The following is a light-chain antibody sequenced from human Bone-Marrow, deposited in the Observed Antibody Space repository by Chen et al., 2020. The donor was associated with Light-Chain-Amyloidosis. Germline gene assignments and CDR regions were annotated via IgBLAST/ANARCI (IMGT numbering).Light chain of an antibody. CDR3: QSADSSGTYEVI. CDR2: RDT. CDR1: DLPTKY. Sequence: SYELTQPPSGSVSPGQTARMTCSGDDLPTKYAYWYQQKPGQAPVLVIHRDTVRTSGISERFSGSSSGTTATLTISGVQAEDEADYHCQSADSSGTYEVIFGGGTKLTVL. J-gene: IGLJ2*01. V-gene: IGLV3-25*03.